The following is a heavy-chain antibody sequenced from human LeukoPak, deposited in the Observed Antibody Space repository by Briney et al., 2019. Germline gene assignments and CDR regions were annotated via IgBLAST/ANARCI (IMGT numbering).Heavy chain of an antibody. Sequence: PGGSLRLSCAASGFTFSSYGMHWVRQAPGKGLEWVAVIWYDGSNKYYADSVKGRFTISRDNSKNTLYLQMNSLRAEDTAIYYCVKKVYYYMDVWGKGTTVTVSS. CDR1: GFTFSSYG. CDR3: VKKVYYYMDV. CDR2: IWYDGSNK. J-gene: IGHJ6*03. V-gene: IGHV3-33*06.